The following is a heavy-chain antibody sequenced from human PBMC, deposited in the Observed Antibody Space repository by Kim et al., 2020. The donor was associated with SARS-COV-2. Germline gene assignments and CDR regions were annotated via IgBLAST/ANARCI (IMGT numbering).Heavy chain of an antibody. D-gene: IGHD6-13*01. V-gene: IGHV1-3*01. CDR2: INAGNGNT. CDR1: GYTFTSYA. CDR3: ARAIAAAVGYFDY. Sequence: ASVKVSCKASGYTFTSYAMHWVRQAPGQRLEWMGWINAGNGNTKYSQKFQGRVTITRDTSASTAYMELSSLRSEDTAVYYCARAIAAAVGYFDYWGQGTLVTVSS. J-gene: IGHJ4*02.